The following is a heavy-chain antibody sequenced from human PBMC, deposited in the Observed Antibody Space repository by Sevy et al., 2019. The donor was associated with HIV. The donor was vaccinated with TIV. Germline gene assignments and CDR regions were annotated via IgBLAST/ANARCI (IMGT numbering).Heavy chain of an antibody. Sequence: ASVKVSCKASGYTFTSYGISWVRQAPGQGLEWMGWLSAYNGNTNYAQKLQGRVTMTTDTSTSTAYMELRSLRSDDTAVYYCARDGGPYGDSAEYFQHWAQGTLVTVSS. CDR3: ARDGGPYGDSAEYFQH. V-gene: IGHV1-18*01. J-gene: IGHJ1*01. D-gene: IGHD4-17*01. CDR1: GYTFTSYG. CDR2: LSAYNGNT.